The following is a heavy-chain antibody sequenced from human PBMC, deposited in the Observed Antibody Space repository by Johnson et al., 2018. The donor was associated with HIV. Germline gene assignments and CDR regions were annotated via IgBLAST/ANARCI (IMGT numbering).Heavy chain of an antibody. CDR3: ARGSGVGAFDI. D-gene: IGHD7-27*01. V-gene: IGHV3-11*04. CDR2: ISSGGGTI. Sequence: QEQLVESGGGVVQPGGSLRLSCAASGFTFSDYYMSWIRQAPGKGLEWVSYISSGGGTIYYADSVKGRFTSSRDNSKNSLYLQMSSLRVEDTAVYYCARGSGVGAFDIWGQVTMVTVSS. CDR1: GFTFSDYY. J-gene: IGHJ3*02.